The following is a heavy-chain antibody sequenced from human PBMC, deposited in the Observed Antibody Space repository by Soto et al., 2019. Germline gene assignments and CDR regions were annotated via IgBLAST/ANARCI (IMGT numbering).Heavy chain of an antibody. CDR1: GFTFSSYG. J-gene: IGHJ4*03. Sequence: GGALRLSCAASGFTFSSYGMHWVRQAPGKGLEWVALISYDGSYKYSADSVNGRFTISRDNSRSTPYLEMNSLRAEDTAVYYCARNLEYCTRGSCYLDYWGQGTRVTVSS. CDR3: ARNLEYCTRGSCYLDY. CDR2: ISYDGSYK. V-gene: IGHV3-30*03. D-gene: IGHD2-8*01.